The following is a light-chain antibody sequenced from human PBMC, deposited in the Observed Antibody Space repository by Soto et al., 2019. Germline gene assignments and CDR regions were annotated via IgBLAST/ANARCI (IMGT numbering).Light chain of an antibody. CDR3: QQYNNWPFP. J-gene: IGKJ4*01. Sequence: EIVMTQSPATLSVSPGERATLSCRASQSVSNNLAWYQQKPGQAPRLLIYDASTRATGIPARFSGSGSGTEFTLTISSLQSEDFAVYYCQQYNNWPFPFGGGTKVEIE. V-gene: IGKV3-15*01. CDR2: DAS. CDR1: QSVSNN.